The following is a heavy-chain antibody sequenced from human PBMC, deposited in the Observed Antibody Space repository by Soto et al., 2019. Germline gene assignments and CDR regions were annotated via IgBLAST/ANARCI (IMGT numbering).Heavy chain of an antibody. Sequence: QVQLVESGGGVVQPGRSLRLSCAVSGFTASTYGMHWVRQAPGKGLEWVAVISRDGGTKYYADSVKGRFTISRDNSRNTLFLEMNSLRGDDMAVYYCTGEVASGYWGQGTLVTVSS. D-gene: IGHD2-8*02. V-gene: IGHV3-30*03. CDR2: ISRDGGTK. J-gene: IGHJ4*02. CDR1: GFTASTYG. CDR3: TGEVASGY.